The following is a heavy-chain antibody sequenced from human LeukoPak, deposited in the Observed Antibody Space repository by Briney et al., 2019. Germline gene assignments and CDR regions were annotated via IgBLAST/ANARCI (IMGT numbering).Heavy chain of an antibody. Sequence: SETLSLTCTVSGGSISGYYWSWIRQPPGKGLESIGYIYYSGSTTYNPSLKSRVTISVDTSKNQFSLKLSSVTAADTAVYYCAGLIRPGWFDPWGQGTLVTVSS. CDR2: IYYSGST. V-gene: IGHV4-59*08. J-gene: IGHJ5*02. CDR1: GGSISGYY. CDR3: AGLIRPGWFDP. D-gene: IGHD1-14*01.